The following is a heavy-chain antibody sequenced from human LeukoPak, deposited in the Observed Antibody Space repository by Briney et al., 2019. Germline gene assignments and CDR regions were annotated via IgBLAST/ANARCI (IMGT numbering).Heavy chain of an antibody. V-gene: IGHV1-18*01. Sequence: ASVKVSCKASGYTFTDYGISWVRQAPGQGLEWMGWISAYNDNTNYAQKLQGRVTMTRDTSISTTYMDLSRLRSDDTAVYYCARDLWGVMTTVTPGEYWGQGTLVTVSS. CDR3: ARDLWGVMTTVTPGEY. J-gene: IGHJ4*02. CDR1: GYTFTDYG. D-gene: IGHD4-17*01. CDR2: ISAYNDNT.